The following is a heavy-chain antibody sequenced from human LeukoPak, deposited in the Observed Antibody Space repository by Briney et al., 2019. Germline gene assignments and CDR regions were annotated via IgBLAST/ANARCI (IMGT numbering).Heavy chain of an antibody. J-gene: IGHJ5*02. CDR1: GFTFDDYG. D-gene: IGHD2-15*01. Sequence: TGGSLRLSCAASGFTFDDYGMSWVRQAPGKGLEWVSGINWNGGSTVYAYCVKGLFTISRDNAKNSLYLQMNSLRAEDTAVYYCARDRGSGGSCNGCGWFDPWGQGTLVTVSS. CDR3: ARDRGSGGSCNGCGWFDP. V-gene: IGHV3-20*04. CDR2: INWNGGST.